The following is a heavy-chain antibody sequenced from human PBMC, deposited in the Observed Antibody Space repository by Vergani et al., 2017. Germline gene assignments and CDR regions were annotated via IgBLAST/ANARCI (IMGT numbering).Heavy chain of an antibody. CDR1: GFTFSNAW. J-gene: IGHJ4*02. V-gene: IGHV3-15*01. Sequence: VQLVESGGGVVQPGRSLRLSCTSSGFTFSNAWMSWVRQAPGKGLEWVGRIKSKTDGGTTDYAAHVKRRFTISRDDSKNTLYLQMNSLKTEDTAVDYCATALVYCSSTSSYRETGGQGTLVTFSS. CDR2: IKSKTDGGTT. D-gene: IGHD2-2*01. CDR3: ATALVYCSSTSSYRET.